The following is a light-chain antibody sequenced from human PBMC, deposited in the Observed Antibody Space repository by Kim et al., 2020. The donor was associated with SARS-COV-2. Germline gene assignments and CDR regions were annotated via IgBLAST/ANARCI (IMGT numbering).Light chain of an antibody. CDR1: SGSIASNY. CDR2: EDN. V-gene: IGLV6-57*02. Sequence: NFMLTQPHSVSESPGKTVTISCTGSSGSIASNYVQWYHQRPGSAPTTVIYEDNQRPSGVPHRFSGSIDSSSNSASLTISGLKTEDEADYYCLSYDSSWVFGGGTQLTVL. J-gene: IGLJ3*02. CDR3: LSYDSSWV.